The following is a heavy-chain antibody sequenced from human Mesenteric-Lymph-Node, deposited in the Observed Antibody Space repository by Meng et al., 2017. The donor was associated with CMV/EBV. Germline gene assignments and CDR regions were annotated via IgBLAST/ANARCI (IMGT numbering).Heavy chain of an antibody. Sequence: GGFLRLSCEASGSTFNISWMNWVRQAPGKGLDWVANIKQDGSETYYADSVKGRFTISRDNAKKSLYLQMNSLRAEDTAVYYCASVAFGSGHTYVFDHWGQGTRVTVSS. V-gene: IGHV3-7*01. CDR1: GSTFNISW. CDR2: IKQDGSET. D-gene: IGHD6-19*01. J-gene: IGHJ4*02. CDR3: ASVAFGSGHTYVFDH.